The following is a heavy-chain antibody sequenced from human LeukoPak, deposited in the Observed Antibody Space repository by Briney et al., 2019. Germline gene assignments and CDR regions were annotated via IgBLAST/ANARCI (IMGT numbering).Heavy chain of an antibody. J-gene: IGHJ6*03. CDR2: INWNGGST. D-gene: IGHD2-2*01. CDR3: ARSPHIVVVPAALSDYYYYYYMDV. V-gene: IGHV3-20*04. CDR1: GFTFDDYG. Sequence: GGSLRLSCAASGFTFDDYGMSWVRQAPGKGLEWVSGINWNGGSTGYADSVKGRFTISRDNAKNSLYLQMNSLRAEDTALYYCARSPHIVVVPAALSDYYYYYYMDVWGKGTTVTVSS.